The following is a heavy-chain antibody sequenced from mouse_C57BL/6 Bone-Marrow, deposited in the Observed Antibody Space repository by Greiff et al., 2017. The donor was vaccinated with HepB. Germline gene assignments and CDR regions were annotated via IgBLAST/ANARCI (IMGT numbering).Heavy chain of an antibody. CDR2: INPYNGDT. V-gene: IGHV1-20*01. CDR3: ARRGYGSSPFDY. D-gene: IGHD1-1*01. J-gene: IGHJ2*01. Sequence: EVQLQQSGPELVKPGDSVKISCKASGYSFTGYFMNWVMQSHGKSLEWIGRINPYNGDTFYNQKFKGKATLTVDTSSSTAHMELRSLTSEDSAVYYCARRGYGSSPFDYWGQGTTLTVSS. CDR1: GYSFTGYF.